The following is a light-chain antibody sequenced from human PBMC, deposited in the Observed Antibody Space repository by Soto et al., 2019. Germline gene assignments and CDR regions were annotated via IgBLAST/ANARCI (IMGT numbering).Light chain of an antibody. CDR1: QSVGGN. V-gene: IGKV3-20*01. Sequence: EVVLTQSPGSLSLSPGERATLSCWASQSVGGNLAWYQQKPGQSPKLLIFGASSRATGIPDRISGSGSGTDFTLTITRLEPEDFALYYCQHYGGSPITFGQGTRLEIK. J-gene: IGKJ5*01. CDR3: QHYGGSPIT. CDR2: GAS.